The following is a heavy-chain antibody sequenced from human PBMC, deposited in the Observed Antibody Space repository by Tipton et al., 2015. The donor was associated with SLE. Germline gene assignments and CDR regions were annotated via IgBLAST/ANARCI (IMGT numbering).Heavy chain of an antibody. CDR3: ARMGLCTTTTCNEGAFDV. CDR1: GGSISSGGYY. CDR2: IYYTGNT. V-gene: IGHV4-61*08. Sequence: TLSLTCNVSGGSISSGGYYWSWIRQPPGKGLEWIGYIYYTGNTNYNPSLKSRVTMSVDTSKSQFSLKLTFVSAADTAIYYCARMGLCTTTTCNEGAFDVWGQGTTVTVSS. J-gene: IGHJ3*01. D-gene: IGHD2-2*01.